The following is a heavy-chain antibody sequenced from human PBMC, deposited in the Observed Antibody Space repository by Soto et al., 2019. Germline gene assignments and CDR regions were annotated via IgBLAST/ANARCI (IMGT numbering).Heavy chain of an antibody. CDR3: AKGTVVGAAYPKGMAV. CDR2: VSGSGGSV. D-gene: IGHD6-19*01. V-gene: IGHV3-23*01. J-gene: IGHJ6*04. Sequence: EVQLLESGGDLVQPGGSLTLSCAAAGFTFSSYGMSWVRQAPGKGLEWVSAVSGSGGSVYYADSVRGRFTISRDNSKNTVYLKVKGLRAEATAIYSWAKGTVVGAAYPKGMAVWGKGPPVTVSS. CDR1: GFTFSSYG.